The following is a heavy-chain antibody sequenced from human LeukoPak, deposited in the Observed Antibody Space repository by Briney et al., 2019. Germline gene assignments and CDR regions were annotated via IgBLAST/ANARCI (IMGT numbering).Heavy chain of an antibody. D-gene: IGHD3-10*01. CDR1: GGSISSYY. J-gene: IGHJ6*02. V-gene: IGHV4-4*07. CDR3: ARLMRFGDDYGMDV. Sequence: SETLSLTCTVSGGSISSYYWSWIRQPAGKGLEWIGRIYTSGSTNYNPSLKSRVTVSVDTSKNQFSLKLSSVTAADTAVYYCARLMRFGDDYGMDVWGQGTTVTVSS. CDR2: IYTSGST.